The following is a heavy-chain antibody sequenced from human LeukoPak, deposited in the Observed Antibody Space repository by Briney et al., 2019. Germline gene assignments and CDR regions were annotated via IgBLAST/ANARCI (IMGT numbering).Heavy chain of an antibody. CDR1: GFTFLDYG. CDR3: ARGSTMVSDY. Sequence: GGSLRLSCAASGFTFLDYGMSWVRQVAGQGLEWVSGIDWNGASTGYADSVKGRFTISRDNAKKSLYLQMNSLRAEDTALYYCARGSTMVSDYWGQGTLVTVSS. CDR2: IDWNGAST. D-gene: IGHD3-10*01. J-gene: IGHJ4*02. V-gene: IGHV3-20*04.